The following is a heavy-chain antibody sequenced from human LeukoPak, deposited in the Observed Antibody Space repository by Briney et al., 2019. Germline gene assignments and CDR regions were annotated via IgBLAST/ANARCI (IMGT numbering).Heavy chain of an antibody. CDR3: ARPYSGSYYWGMDV. D-gene: IGHD1-26*01. J-gene: IGHJ6*02. V-gene: IGHV3-30*03. CDR1: GFTFNTYG. CDR2: ISYDGSNK. Sequence: GGSLRLSCAASGFTFNTYGMHWVRQAPGKGLEWVAVISYDGSNKYYADSVKGRFTISRDNSKNTLYLQMNSLRADDTAVYYCARPYSGSYYWGMDVWGQGTTVTVSS.